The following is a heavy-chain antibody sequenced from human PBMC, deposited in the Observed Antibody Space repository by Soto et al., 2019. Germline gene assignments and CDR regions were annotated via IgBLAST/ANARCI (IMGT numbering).Heavy chain of an antibody. D-gene: IGHD6-6*01. CDR2: ISYDGSNK. Sequence: GGSLRLSCAASGFTFSSYAMHWVRQAPGKGLEWVAVISYDGSNKYYADSVKGRFTISRDNSKNTLYLQMNSLRAEDTAVYYCARESSSSSDGMDVWGQGTTVTAP. V-gene: IGHV3-30-3*01. J-gene: IGHJ6*02. CDR3: ARESSSSSDGMDV. CDR1: GFTFSSYA.